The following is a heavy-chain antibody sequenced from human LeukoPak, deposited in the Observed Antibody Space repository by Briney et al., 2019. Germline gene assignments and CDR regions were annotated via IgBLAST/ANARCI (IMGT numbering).Heavy chain of an antibody. CDR1: GFTFSSYA. D-gene: IGHD6-13*01. V-gene: IGHV3-30-3*02. CDR2: ISYDGSNK. CDR3: AKKVRSSSWYPFDY. J-gene: IGHJ4*02. Sequence: GGSLRLSCAASGFTFSSYAMHWVRQAPGKGLEWVAVISYDGSNKYYADSVKGRFTISRDNSKNTLYLQMNSLRAEDTAVYYCAKKVRSSSWYPFDYWGQGTLVTVSS.